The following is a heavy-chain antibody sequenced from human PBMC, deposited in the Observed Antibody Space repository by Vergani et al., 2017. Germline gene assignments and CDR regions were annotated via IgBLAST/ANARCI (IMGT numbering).Heavy chain of an antibody. V-gene: IGHV4-59*01. D-gene: IGHD3-9*01. CDR2: SYYSGST. Sequence: QVQLQESGPGLVKPSETLSLTCTVSGGSISSYYWSWIRQPPGKGLEWIGYSYYSGSTNYNPSLKSRVTISVYTSKNQFSLKLSSVTAADTAVYYCASAHRDNYDILTVDYRGQGTLVTVSS. CDR1: GGSISSYY. CDR3: ASAHRDNYDILTVDY. J-gene: IGHJ4*02.